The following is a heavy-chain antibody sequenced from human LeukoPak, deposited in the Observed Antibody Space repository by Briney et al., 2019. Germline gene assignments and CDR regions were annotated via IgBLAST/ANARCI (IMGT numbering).Heavy chain of an antibody. CDR2: ISYDGSNK. V-gene: IGHV3-30*18. Sequence: GGSLRLSCAASGFTFSSYGTHWVRQAPGKGLEWVAVISYDGSNKYYADSVKGRFTISRDNSKNTLYLQMNSLRAEDTAVYYCAKDLDIDYWGQGTLVTVSS. J-gene: IGHJ4*02. CDR1: GFTFSSYG. CDR3: AKDLDIDY.